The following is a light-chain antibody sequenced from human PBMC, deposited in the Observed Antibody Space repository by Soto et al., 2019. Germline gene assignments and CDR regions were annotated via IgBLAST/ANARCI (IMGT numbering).Light chain of an antibody. CDR2: AAS. CDR3: QQTYSTLVT. J-gene: IGKJ4*01. CDR1: QNINNY. Sequence: DIQMTQSPSSLSASVGDRVTITCRASQNINNYLNWYQQKPGKAPNLLIYAASSLQSGVPSRFSGSGSGTDFTLTITNLQPEDFASYYCQQTYSTLVTFGGGTKVEIK. V-gene: IGKV1-39*01.